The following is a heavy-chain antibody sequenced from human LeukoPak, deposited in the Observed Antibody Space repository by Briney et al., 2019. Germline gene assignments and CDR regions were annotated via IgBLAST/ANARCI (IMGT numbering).Heavy chain of an antibody. Sequence: SETLSLTCTVSGGSISSSSYYWGWIRQPPGKGLEWIGSIYYSGSTYYNPSLKSRVTISVDTSKNQFSLKMNSVTAADTAVYYCARARAGVFQSRIIAFDYWGQGTLVTVSS. J-gene: IGHJ4*02. V-gene: IGHV4-39*07. D-gene: IGHD3-10*01. CDR1: GGSISSSSYY. CDR3: ARARAGVFQSRIIAFDY. CDR2: IYYSGST.